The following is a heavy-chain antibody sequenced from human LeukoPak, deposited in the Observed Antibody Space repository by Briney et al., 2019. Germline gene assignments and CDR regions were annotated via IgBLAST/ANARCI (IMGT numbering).Heavy chain of an antibody. CDR2: IYHSGST. J-gene: IGHJ3*02. V-gene: IGHV4-38-2*02. CDR1: GYSISSGYY. Sequence: PSETLSLTCTVSGYSISSGYYWGWIRQPPGKGLEWIGSIYHSGSTYYNPSLKSRVTISVDTSKNQFSLKLSSVTAADTAAYYCAREHTAMAFHADAFDIWGQGTMVTVSS. CDR3: AREHTAMAFHADAFDI. D-gene: IGHD5-18*01.